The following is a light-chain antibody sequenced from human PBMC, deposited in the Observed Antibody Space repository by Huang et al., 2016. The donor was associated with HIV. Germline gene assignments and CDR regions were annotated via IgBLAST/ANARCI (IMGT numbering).Light chain of an antibody. CDR2: GAS. J-gene: IGKJ1*01. V-gene: IGKV3-15*01. Sequence: EIVMTQSPGTLSLSPGESATLSCRPSQSVSRNLAWYQHKPGQAPRLLIYGASTRATSVPARFSGSRSGTEFTLTISSLQSDDFVVYYCQQYQDWPRTFGQGTKVEIK. CDR3: QQYQDWPRT. CDR1: QSVSRN.